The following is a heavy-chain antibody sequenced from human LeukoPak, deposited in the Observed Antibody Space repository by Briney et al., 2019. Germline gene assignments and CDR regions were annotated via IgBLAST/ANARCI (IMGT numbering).Heavy chain of an antibody. D-gene: IGHD3-16*01. CDR2: IYYSGST. J-gene: IGHJ4*02. CDR1: GGSISSGVYY. Sequence: SETLSLTCTVSGGSISSGVYYWSWVRQHPGKGLEWIGYIYYSGSTYYNPSLKSRVTISVDTSKSQFSLKLSSVTAADTAVYYCARQVTFGYAHAYYFDYWGQGTLVTVSS. CDR3: ARQVTFGYAHAYYFDY. V-gene: IGHV4-31*03.